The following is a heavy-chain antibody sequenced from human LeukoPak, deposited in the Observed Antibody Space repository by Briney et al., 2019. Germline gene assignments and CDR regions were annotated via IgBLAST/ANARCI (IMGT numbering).Heavy chain of an antibody. Sequence: GGSLRLSCAASGFTFSSYEMNWVRQAPGKGLEWLSYISSSGSTIYYADSVKGRFTISRDNAKNSLYLQTNSLRAEDTAVYYCARDMYYYDSSGQNYLDYWGQGTLVTVSS. CDR3: ARDMYYYDSSGQNYLDY. CDR2: ISSSGSTI. D-gene: IGHD3-22*01. J-gene: IGHJ4*02. CDR1: GFTFSSYE. V-gene: IGHV3-48*03.